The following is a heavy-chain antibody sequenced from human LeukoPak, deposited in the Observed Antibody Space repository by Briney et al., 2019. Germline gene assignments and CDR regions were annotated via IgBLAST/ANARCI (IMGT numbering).Heavy chain of an antibody. J-gene: IGHJ5*02. V-gene: IGHV3-23*01. CDR3: AKGKAGGILDFFDP. CDR1: GFTFSNYA. D-gene: IGHD2-15*01. Sequence: GGSLRLSCTVSGFTFSNYAMAWVRQAPGKGLEWVSTIVASYSGTFYVDSVKGRFVVSRDNSKNTLYLQMNSLRVDDGAMYYCAKGKAGGILDFFDPWGPGTLVTVSS. CDR2: IVASYSGT.